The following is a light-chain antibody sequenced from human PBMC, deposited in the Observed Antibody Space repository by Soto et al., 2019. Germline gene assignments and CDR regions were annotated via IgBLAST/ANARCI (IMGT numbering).Light chain of an antibody. Sequence: DVVMTQSPLSLPVTLGQPASISCRSSQSLVYXXXNTYLSWFQQRPGQSPRRLIYKVSNWDSGVPDRFSXSGSGSDFTLKISRVEAEDIGVYYCMQGTHWPYTFGQGTKLEIK. CDR1: QSLVYXXXNTY. V-gene: IGKV2D-30*01. CDR3: MQGTHWPYT. J-gene: IGKJ2*01. CDR2: KVS.